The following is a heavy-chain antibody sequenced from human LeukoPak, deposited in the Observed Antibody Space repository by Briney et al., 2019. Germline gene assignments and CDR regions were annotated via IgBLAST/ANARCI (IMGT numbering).Heavy chain of an antibody. CDR1: GYTFTSYG. V-gene: IGHV1-18*01. CDR2: VSAYNGNT. D-gene: IGHD6-13*01. CDR3: ARGGWIAAAGTGGVWFDP. Sequence: SVKVSCKASGYTFTSYGISWVRQAPGQGLEWMGWVSAYNGNTNYAQKLQGRVTMTTDTSTSTAYMELRSLRSDDTAVYYCARGGWIAAAGTGGVWFDPWGQGTLVTVSS. J-gene: IGHJ5*02.